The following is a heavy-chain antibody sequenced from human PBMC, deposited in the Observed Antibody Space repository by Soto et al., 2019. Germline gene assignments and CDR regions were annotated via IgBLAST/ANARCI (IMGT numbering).Heavy chain of an antibody. Sequence: QLQLQESGPGLVKPSETLSLTCTVSSGSISSTIYSWDWIRQPPGKGLEWIGSIFYSGSTYYNPSLKSRVTLSVDTSKNQFSLTLTSVTAADTAVYSCARQCRGVTCHWFVPWGQGTLVTVSS. CDR2: IFYSGST. D-gene: IGHD2-15*01. J-gene: IGHJ5*02. V-gene: IGHV4-39*01. CDR3: ARQCRGVTCHWFVP. CDR1: SGSISSTIYS.